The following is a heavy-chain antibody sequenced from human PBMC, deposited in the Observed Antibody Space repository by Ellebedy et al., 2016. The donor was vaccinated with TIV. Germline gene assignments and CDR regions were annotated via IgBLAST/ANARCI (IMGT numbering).Heavy chain of an antibody. CDR1: EFILTRYI. Sequence: GGSLRLXXTASEFILTRYIMHWVRQPPGKGLEWVALMSYDGNYRHYADSVKGRFTISRDNSKNTLYLQMSSLRAEDTAIYYCASESSTWAEFDYWGQGSLVTVSS. CDR3: ASESSTWAEFDY. J-gene: IGHJ4*02. CDR2: MSYDGNYR. D-gene: IGHD2/OR15-2a*01. V-gene: IGHV3-30-3*01.